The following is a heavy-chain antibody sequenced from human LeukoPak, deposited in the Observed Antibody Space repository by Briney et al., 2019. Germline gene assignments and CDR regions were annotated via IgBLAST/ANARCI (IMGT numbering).Heavy chain of an antibody. Sequence: SETLSLTCTVSGGSISDFYWNWIRQPPGKGLEWTGFIYYGGSTNYNPSLKSRVTISVDTSENHLSLKLSSVTAADTAVYYCARDGGGIGVTGTFDYWGQGALVTVSS. CDR2: IYYGGST. CDR3: ARDGGGIGVTGTFDY. CDR1: GGSISDFY. J-gene: IGHJ4*02. V-gene: IGHV4-59*01. D-gene: IGHD1-14*01.